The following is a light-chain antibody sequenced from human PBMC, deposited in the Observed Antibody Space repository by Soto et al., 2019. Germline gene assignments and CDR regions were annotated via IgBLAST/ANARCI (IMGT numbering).Light chain of an antibody. CDR3: QQYGNSPPIT. CDR1: QSVSSNY. Sequence: EIVLTQSPCTLSLSPGERATLSCRASQSVSSNYLAWYQQKPGQAPRLLIYGASTRATGIPDRFSGSGSGTDFTLTISRLEPEDFAVYYCQQYGNSPPITFGGGTKVDIK. V-gene: IGKV3-20*01. CDR2: GAS. J-gene: IGKJ4*01.